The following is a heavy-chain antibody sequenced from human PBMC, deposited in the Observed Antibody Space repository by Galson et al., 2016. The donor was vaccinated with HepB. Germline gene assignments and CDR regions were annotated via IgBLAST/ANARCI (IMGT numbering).Heavy chain of an antibody. J-gene: IGHJ6*02. CDR3: AREQIKWDGYNYGMDV. V-gene: IGHV3-74*01. D-gene: IGHD1-26*01. Sequence: SLRLSCAASGFTFSNYWMHWVRQVPGKGLVWVSRINTDGDTTRYADSVKGRFTISRDNAKNTLYRQMNSLRAEATAVYYCAREQIKWDGYNYGMDVCGQGTTVTGSS. CDR1: GFTFSNYW. CDR2: INTDGDTT.